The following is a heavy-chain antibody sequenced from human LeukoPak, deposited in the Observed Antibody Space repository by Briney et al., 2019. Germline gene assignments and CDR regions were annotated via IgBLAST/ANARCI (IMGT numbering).Heavy chain of an antibody. V-gene: IGHV4-38-2*02. CDR2: IYHSGST. D-gene: IGHD6-13*01. Sequence: SETLSLTCTVSGYSISSGYYWGWIRQPPGKGLEWIGSIYHSGSTYYNPSLKSRATISVDTSKNQFSLKLSSVTAADTAVYYCARIPYSSRGFDYWGQGTLVTVSS. J-gene: IGHJ4*02. CDR3: ARIPYSSRGFDY. CDR1: GYSISSGYY.